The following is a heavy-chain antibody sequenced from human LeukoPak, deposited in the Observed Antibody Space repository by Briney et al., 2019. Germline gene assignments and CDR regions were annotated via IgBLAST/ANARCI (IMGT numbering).Heavy chain of an antibody. CDR1: GFTFSSYG. CDR2: IRSKAYGGTT. J-gene: IGHJ3*02. D-gene: IGHD3-10*01. CDR3: TRDLVRGVMSAFDI. V-gene: IGHV3-49*04. Sequence: GGSLRLSCAGSGFTFSSYGMHWVRQAPGKGLEWVGFIRSKAYGGTTEYAASVKGRFTISRDDSKSIAYLQMNSLKTEDTAVYYCTRDLVRGVMSAFDIWGQGTMVTVSS.